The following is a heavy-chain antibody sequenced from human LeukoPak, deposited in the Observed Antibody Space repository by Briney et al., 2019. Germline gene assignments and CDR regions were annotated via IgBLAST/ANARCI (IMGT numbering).Heavy chain of an antibody. V-gene: IGHV1-18*01. J-gene: IGHJ4*02. D-gene: IGHD6-13*01. CDR2: ISASNGNT. Sequence: ASVKVSCKASGYTFTSYGVSWVRQAPGQGLEWMGLISASNGNTNYAQNLQDRVTMTTATSTSTAYMELRSLRSDDTAVYYCARYPLSYSSNWHYYFDYWGQGTLLTVSS. CDR1: GYTFTSYG. CDR3: ARYPLSYSSNWHYYFDY.